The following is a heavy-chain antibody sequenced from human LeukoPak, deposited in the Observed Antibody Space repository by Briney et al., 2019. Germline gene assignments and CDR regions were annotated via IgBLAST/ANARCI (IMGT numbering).Heavy chain of an antibody. V-gene: IGHV3-9*01. D-gene: IGHD6-6*01. J-gene: IGHJ4*02. Sequence: GGSLRLSCAASGFTFDDYAMHWVRQAPGKGLEWVSGISWNSGSIGYADSVKGRFTISRDNAKNSLYLQMNSLRAEDTALYYCAKGLEYSSSSPLDYWGQGTLVTVSS. CDR2: ISWNSGSI. CDR3: AKGLEYSSSSPLDY. CDR1: GFTFDDYA.